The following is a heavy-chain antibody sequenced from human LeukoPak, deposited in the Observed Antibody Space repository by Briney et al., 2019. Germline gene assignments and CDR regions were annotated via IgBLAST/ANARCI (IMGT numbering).Heavy chain of an antibody. CDR3: AREPYGDYLDY. V-gene: IGHV1-18*01. CDR2: ISVYNGNT. J-gene: IGHJ4*02. Sequence: GASVKVSCKASGYTFTSYGISWVRQAPGQGLGWMGWISVYNGNTNYAQKLQGRVTMTTDTSTSTAYMELRSLRSDDTAVYYCAREPYGDYLDYWGQGTLVTVSS. D-gene: IGHD4-17*01. CDR1: GYTFTSYG.